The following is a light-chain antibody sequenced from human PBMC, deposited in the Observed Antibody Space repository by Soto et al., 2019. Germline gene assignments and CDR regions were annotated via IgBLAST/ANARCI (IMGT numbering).Light chain of an antibody. J-gene: IGLJ1*01. Sequence: QSVLTQPPSVSAAPGQKVTISCSGSSSNIGNNYVSWYQQLPGTAPKLLIYENNKRPSGIPDRFSGSKSGTSATLGITGLQTGDEADYYCGSXGVFGTGTKVTVL. V-gene: IGLV1-51*02. CDR2: ENN. CDR1: SSNIGNNY. CDR3: GSXGV.